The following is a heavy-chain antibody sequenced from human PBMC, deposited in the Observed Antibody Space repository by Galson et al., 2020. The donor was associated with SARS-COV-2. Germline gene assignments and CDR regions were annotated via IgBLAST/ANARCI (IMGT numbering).Heavy chain of an antibody. CDR3: ARDHYSSSWFFDY. D-gene: IGHD6-13*01. CDR2: INPSGGYT. Sequence: GESLKISCKASGYTFTNYYMHWVRQAPGQGLEWMGTINPSGGYTTYEQKFQGRVIMTRDTSTSTVFMELSSLRSEDTAVYYCARDHYSSSWFFDYWGQGTLVTVSS. V-gene: IGHV1-46*01. CDR1: GYTFTNYY. J-gene: IGHJ4*02.